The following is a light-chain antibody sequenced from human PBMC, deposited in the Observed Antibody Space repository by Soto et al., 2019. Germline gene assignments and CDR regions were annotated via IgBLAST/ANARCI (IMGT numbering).Light chain of an antibody. CDR3: QQRSIWRCN. J-gene: IGKJ3*01. CDR1: QSIGNY. V-gene: IGKV3-11*01. CDR2: ATS. Sequence: EVVLTQSPATLSLSPGEGATLSCRASQSIGNYLAWYQQKPGQAPRLLIYATSNRATAIPARFSGSGSGTDFTLTISSLEPEDFGVYYYQQRSIWRCNFGPGTKVDI.